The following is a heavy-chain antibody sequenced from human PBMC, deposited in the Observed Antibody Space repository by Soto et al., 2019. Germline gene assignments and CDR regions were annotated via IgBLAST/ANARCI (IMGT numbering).Heavy chain of an antibody. Sequence: SETLSLTCTVSGGSISSSSYYWAWIRQPPGEGLEWIGSIYHTGNAYYNLSLKSRVTISVDTSKNQFSLKLTSVTAADAALYYCARDFFDSSDYTTNWFDPWGQGTLVTVSS. V-gene: IGHV4-39*01. CDR2: IYHTGNA. D-gene: IGHD3-22*01. J-gene: IGHJ5*02. CDR3: ARDFFDSSDYTTNWFDP. CDR1: GGSISSSSYY.